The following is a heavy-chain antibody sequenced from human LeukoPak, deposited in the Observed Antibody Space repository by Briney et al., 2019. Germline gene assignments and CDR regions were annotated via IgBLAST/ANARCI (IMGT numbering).Heavy chain of an antibody. CDR2: INHSGST. D-gene: IGHD2-21*01. CDR1: GGSFSGYY. CDR3: ARERYTYCGGDCFGTGAFDI. V-gene: IGHV4-34*01. Sequence: PSETLSLTCAVYGGSFSGYYWSWIRQPPGKGLEWIGEINHSGSTNYNPSLKSRVTISVDTSKNQFSLKLSSVTAADTAVYYCARERYTYCGGDCFGTGAFDIWGQGTMVTVSS. J-gene: IGHJ3*02.